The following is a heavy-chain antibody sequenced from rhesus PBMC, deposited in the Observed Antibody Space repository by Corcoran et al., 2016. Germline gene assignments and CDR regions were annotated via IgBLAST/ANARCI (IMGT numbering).Heavy chain of an antibody. CDR3: AGGACSSTYCSGYFDY. Sequence: QVQLQESGPGLVQPSETLSLTCAASGYSISSGYGWSWIRQPPGKGLEWIGAIGGESVGPKYNPSRKTRFTNAKDTSKNQFSLKLSSVAAADPAVYCCAGGACSSTYCSGYFDYWGQGVLVTVSS. J-gene: IGHJ4*01. CDR2: IGGESVGP. V-gene: IGHV4-127*01. CDR1: GYSISSGYG. D-gene: IGHD2-15*01.